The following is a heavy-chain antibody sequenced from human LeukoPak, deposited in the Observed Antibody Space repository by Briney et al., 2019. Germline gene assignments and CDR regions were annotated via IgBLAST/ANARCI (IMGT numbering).Heavy chain of an antibody. CDR1: GDSISSYY. J-gene: IGHJ4*02. CDR3: ARLSSGGRDF. CDR2: IYSGGGT. D-gene: IGHD3-10*01. V-gene: IGHV4-4*09. Sequence: SETLSLTCTVSGDSISSYYLSWIRQPPGKGLEWIGHIYSGGGTNYNPSLTSRVTMSVGSSKSQFSLRLSSVTAADTAVYYCARLSSGGRDFWGQGTPVTVSS.